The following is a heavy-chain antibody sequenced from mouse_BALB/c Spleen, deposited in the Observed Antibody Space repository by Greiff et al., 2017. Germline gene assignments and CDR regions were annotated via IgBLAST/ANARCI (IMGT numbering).Heavy chain of an antibody. Sequence: VQLQQSGPELVKPGASVKMSCKASGYTFTSYVMNWVKQKPGQGLEWIGYINPYNDGTKYNEKFKGKATLTSDNSSSTAYMELSSLTSEDSAVYYCARYDYLYAMDYWGQGTSVTVSS. V-gene: IGHV1-14*01. CDR3: ARYDYLYAMDY. CDR1: GYTFTSYV. CDR2: INPYNDGT. J-gene: IGHJ4*01. D-gene: IGHD2-4*01.